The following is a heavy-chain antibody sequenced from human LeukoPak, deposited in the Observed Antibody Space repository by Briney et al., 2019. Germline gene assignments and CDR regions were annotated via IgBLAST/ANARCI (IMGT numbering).Heavy chain of an antibody. Sequence: GGSQRLSCAASGFTFSSCGMHWVRQAPGKGLEWVAVIWYDGSNKYYADSVKGRFTISRDNSKNTLYLQMNSLRAEDTAVYYCAREGSSGYYLTEDYYYGMDVWGQGTTVTVSS. D-gene: IGHD3-22*01. CDR2: IWYDGSNK. CDR3: AREGSSGYYLTEDYYYGMDV. J-gene: IGHJ6*02. CDR1: GFTFSSCG. V-gene: IGHV3-33*01.